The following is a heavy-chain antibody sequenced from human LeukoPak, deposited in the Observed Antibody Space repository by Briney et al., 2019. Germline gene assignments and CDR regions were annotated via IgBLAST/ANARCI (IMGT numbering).Heavy chain of an antibody. V-gene: IGHV4-59*12. CDR1: GGSISSYY. J-gene: IGHJ4*02. D-gene: IGHD4-23*01. CDR3: ARDAWNGNSPLDY. Sequence: SETLSLTCTVSGGSISSYYWSWIRQSPGKGLEWIGYIDYSGSANYNPSFKSRVTISVDTAKSQFSLDLRSVTAADTAVYYCARDAWNGNSPLDYWGQGTLVTVSS. CDR2: IDYSGSA.